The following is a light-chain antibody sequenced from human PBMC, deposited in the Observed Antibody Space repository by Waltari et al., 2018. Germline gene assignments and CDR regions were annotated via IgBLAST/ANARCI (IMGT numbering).Light chain of an antibody. CDR1: LGVSTW. V-gene: IGKV1-5*01. CDR3: QQYNTYSRT. J-gene: IGKJ4*01. CDR2: DAS. Sequence: DIQMTQSPSTLPASVGDRVTITCRASLGVSTWLAWYQQKPGKAPKLLIYDASSLESGVPLRFRGSGSGTEFTLTISSLQPDDFATYYCQQYNTYSRTFGGGTKVEIK.